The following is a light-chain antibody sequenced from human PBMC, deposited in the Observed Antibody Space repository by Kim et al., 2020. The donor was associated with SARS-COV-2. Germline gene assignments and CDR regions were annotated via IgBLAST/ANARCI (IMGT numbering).Light chain of an antibody. CDR3: QQYDSPPVT. CDR1: QSLSSPY. CDR2: RAS. V-gene: IGKV3-20*01. Sequence: SPGERATLSCRASQSLSSPYLAGYQQRHGQAPRLLISRASLRATGVPDRFSGSASGTDFTLTISRVEPEDSAMYYCQQYDSPPVTFGPGTKVDIK. J-gene: IGKJ3*01.